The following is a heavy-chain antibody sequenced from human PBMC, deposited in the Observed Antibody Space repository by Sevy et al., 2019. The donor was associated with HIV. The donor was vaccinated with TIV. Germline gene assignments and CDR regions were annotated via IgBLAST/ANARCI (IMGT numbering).Heavy chain of an antibody. J-gene: IGHJ4*02. D-gene: IGHD4-17*01. Sequence: GGPLRLSCVVSGSSFTTAWFSWIRQAPGKGLEWVGRIKSKNDGGTTDYAAPVKGRFTISRDDSKNTLYLQMSSLKTDDTAVYYCATDPGEYQVYWGQGTLVTVSS. CDR1: GSSFTTAW. CDR3: ATDPGEYQVY. CDR2: IKSKNDGGTT. V-gene: IGHV3-15*01.